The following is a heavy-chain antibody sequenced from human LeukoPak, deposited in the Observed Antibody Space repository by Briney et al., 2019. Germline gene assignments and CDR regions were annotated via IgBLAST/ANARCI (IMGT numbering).Heavy chain of an antibody. CDR1: GFNFSSYA. V-gene: IGHV3-30*04. D-gene: IGHD3-3*01. Sequence: GTSLRLSCAASGFNFSSYAMHWVRQAPGEGLEWVGLISYGGIDKSYADSVKGRFTISRDSSKRTLYLQMNSLRAEDTALYYCARESWSDSVAFDIWGLGTMVIVSS. CDR2: ISYGGIDK. J-gene: IGHJ3*02. CDR3: ARESWSDSVAFDI.